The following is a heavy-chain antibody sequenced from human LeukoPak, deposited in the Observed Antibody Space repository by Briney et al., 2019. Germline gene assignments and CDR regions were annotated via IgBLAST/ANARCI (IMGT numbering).Heavy chain of an antibody. CDR1: GFTFSSYA. J-gene: IGHJ4*02. V-gene: IGHV3-23*01. CDR3: AIKHVAPGVFDC. CDR2: ISGSGGSI. Sequence: GGSLRLSCAASGFTFSSYAMSGVRQAPGKGLEGVSSISGSGGSIYYADSVKGRFTISRDSSKHTLYLQVNSLRAEHGAVYYCAIKHVAPGVFDCWVQGTLVTVS.